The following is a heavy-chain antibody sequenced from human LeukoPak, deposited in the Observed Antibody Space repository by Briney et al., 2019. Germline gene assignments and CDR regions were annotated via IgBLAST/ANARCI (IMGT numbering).Heavy chain of an antibody. CDR1: GYTFTSYY. D-gene: IGHD5-18*01. Sequence: ASVKVSCKASGYTFTSYYMHWVRQAPGRGLDWMGIINPSGGSTSYAQKFRGRVTMTRDTSTSTAYMELSNLRSEDTAVYYCGRVYSYSLIMGEFDYWGQGALVTVSS. CDR2: INPSGGST. CDR3: GRVYSYSLIMGEFDY. J-gene: IGHJ4*02. V-gene: IGHV1-46*01.